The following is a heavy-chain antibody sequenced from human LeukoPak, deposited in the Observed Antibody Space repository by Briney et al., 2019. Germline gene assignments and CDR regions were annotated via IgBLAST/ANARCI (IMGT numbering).Heavy chain of an antibody. Sequence: GGSLRLSCAASGFTFSSYSMNWVRQAPGKGLEWVSSISSSSSYIYYADSVKGRFTISRDNAKNSLYLQMNSLRAEDTAVYYCARERTYRYDFWSAYQRGGDAFDIWGQGTMVTVSS. J-gene: IGHJ3*02. CDR1: GFTFSSYS. D-gene: IGHD3-3*01. V-gene: IGHV3-21*01. CDR3: ARERTYRYDFWSAYQRGGDAFDI. CDR2: ISSSSSYI.